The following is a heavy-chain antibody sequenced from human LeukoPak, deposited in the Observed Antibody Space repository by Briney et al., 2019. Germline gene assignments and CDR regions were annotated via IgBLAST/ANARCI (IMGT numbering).Heavy chain of an antibody. Sequence: SVKVSCKASGGTFTKYAISWVRQAPGQGLEWVGGIIPIFVTTNYARKFQGRVTITADESTSTAYMELSSLTSEDTAVYYCATDQELVADSSPDYYYCMDVWGKGTTVTVSS. CDR2: IIPIFVTT. J-gene: IGHJ6*03. CDR1: GGTFTKYA. V-gene: IGHV1-69*01. CDR3: ATDQELVADSSPDYYYCMDV. D-gene: IGHD2-15*01.